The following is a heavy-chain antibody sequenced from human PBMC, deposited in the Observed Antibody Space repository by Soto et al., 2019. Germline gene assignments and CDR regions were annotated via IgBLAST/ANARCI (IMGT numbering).Heavy chain of an antibody. D-gene: IGHD3-3*01. CDR2: INPATGAA. V-gene: IGHV1-2*02. CDR1: GYPVTAYY. J-gene: IGHJ3*02. Sequence: QLHLVQSGAVVKKPGASVTVSCSASGYPVTAYYMHWVRQAPGRGLEWMGGINPATGAAKYTQTFEGRVTMPRETSTSTVFMELSGLTSEDTADFSCARGGGVGVAGSADFDMWGQGTLVTVSS. CDR3: ARGGGVGVAGSADFDM.